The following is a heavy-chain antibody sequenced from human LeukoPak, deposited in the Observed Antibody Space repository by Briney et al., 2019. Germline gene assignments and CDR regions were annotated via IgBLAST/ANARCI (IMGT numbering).Heavy chain of an antibody. Sequence: GGSLRLSCAASGFTFTRYSMHWVRQAPGKGLEWVSSINTDSRFVLYVDSVKGRFTISRDDAKNSLYLQMNSLRGEDTALYYCARGDDFWGDRAAFYIWGPGTTCTLSS. D-gene: IGHD3-3*01. CDR3: ARGDDFWGDRAAFYI. V-gene: IGHV3-21*01. CDR1: GFTFTRYS. CDR2: INTDSRFV. J-gene: IGHJ3*02.